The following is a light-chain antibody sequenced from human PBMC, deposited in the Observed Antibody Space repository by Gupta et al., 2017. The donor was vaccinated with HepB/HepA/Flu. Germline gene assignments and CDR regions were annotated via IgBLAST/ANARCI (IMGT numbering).Light chain of an antibody. V-gene: IGLV1-47*01. J-gene: IGLJ3*02. CDR1: SSNIGSAY. Sequence: QSVLNQPPSASGTPGQRVTISCSGSSSNIGSAYVYWFQHLPGTAPKLLIFRNDQRPSGVPDRFSGSKSATSASLAISGLRSEDEADYYCAAWFGLLRGWVFGGGTKLTVL. CDR3: AAWFGLLRGWV. CDR2: RND.